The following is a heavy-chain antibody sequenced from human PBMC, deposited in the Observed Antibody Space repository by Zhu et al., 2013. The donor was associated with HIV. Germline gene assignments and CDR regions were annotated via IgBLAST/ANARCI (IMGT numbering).Heavy chain of an antibody. J-gene: IGHJ4*02. CDR2: FNPSGAGT. CDR1: GYTFETHY. CDR3: ARRSILAVGRHSDY. D-gene: IGHD6-13*01. V-gene: IGHV1-46*02. Sequence: QVQLVQSGAEVKRPGASVKISCKTSGYTFETHYIHWVRQAPGQGLEWLGIFNPSGAGTTYAQKFQGRVTMTRDTSTSTVYMDLSSLKSEDTAVYYCARRSILAVGRHSDYWGQGTLVTVSS.